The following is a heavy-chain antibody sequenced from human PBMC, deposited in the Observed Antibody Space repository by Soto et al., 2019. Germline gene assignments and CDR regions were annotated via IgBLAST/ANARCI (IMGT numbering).Heavy chain of an antibody. J-gene: IGHJ4*02. D-gene: IGHD2-15*01. Sequence: SETLSFTCAVYGESFSGYSLNWIRQPPGKGLEWIGKINHSGSTTYNPSLGKSRVTISVGTSKNQLSLKLSSVTAADTAVYYCARGKTYCTGGSCYEHFDFWGQGTLVTVYS. CDR2: INHSGST. CDR3: ARGKTYCTGGSCYEHFDF. CDR1: GESFSGYS. V-gene: IGHV4-34*01.